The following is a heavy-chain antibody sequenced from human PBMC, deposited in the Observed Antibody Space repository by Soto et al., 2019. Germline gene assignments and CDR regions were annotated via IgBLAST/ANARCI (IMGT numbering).Heavy chain of an antibody. J-gene: IGHJ4*02. CDR2: IIPIFGTA. V-gene: IGHV1-69*01. CDR3: ARALYSSSWYGDY. CDR1: GGTFSSYA. D-gene: IGHD6-13*01. Sequence: QVQLVQSGAEVKKPGSSVKVSCKASGGTFSSYAISWVRQAPGQGPEWMGVIIPIFGTANYAQKFQGRVTITKDESTSTAYKERSSLRSEETDVYYCARALYSSSWYGDYRGEGTLVTVSS.